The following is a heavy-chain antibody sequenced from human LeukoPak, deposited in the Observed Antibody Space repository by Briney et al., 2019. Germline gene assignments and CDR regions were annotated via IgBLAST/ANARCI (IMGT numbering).Heavy chain of an antibody. Sequence: PSETLSLTCAVYGGSFSSYYWSWIRQPLGKGLEWIGYIYYSGSTNYNPSLKSRVTISVDTSKNQFSLKLSSVTAADTAVYYCARDGAGYCSSTSCYRGGYYYYYMDVWGKGTTVTVSS. J-gene: IGHJ6*03. D-gene: IGHD2-2*02. CDR3: ARDGAGYCSSTSCYRGGYYYYYMDV. CDR2: IYYSGST. CDR1: GGSFSSYY. V-gene: IGHV4-59*01.